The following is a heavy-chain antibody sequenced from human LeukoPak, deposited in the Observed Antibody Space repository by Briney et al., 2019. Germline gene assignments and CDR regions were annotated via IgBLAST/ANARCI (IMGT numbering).Heavy chain of an antibody. Sequence: GGSLRLSCEGSGFTFSNYWMSWVRQAPGKGLEWVAHIKEDGSEKYYVDSVKGRFTISRDNSKNSLYLQMNSLRVEDTAVYYCARVYYDSSGYVSDYWGQGTLVTVSS. J-gene: IGHJ4*02. CDR3: ARVYYDSSGYVSDY. V-gene: IGHV3-7*01. CDR2: IKEDGSEK. D-gene: IGHD3-22*01. CDR1: GFTFSNYW.